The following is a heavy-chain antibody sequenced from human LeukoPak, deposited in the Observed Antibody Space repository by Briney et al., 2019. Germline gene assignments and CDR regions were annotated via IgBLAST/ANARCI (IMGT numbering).Heavy chain of an antibody. J-gene: IGHJ6*02. CDR2: IIPILGTA. Sequence: SVKVSCKASGYTFTAYYIHWVRQAPGQGLEWMGGIIPILGTANYAQKFQGRVTITADESTSTAYMELSSLRSEDTAVYYCARGGPRSFLMGYYYYGMDVWGQGTTVTVSS. V-gene: IGHV1-69*13. D-gene: IGHD1-26*01. CDR1: GYTFTAYY. CDR3: ARGGPRSFLMGYYYYGMDV.